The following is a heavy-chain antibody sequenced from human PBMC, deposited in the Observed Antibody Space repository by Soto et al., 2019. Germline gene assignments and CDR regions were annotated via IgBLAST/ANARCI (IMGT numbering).Heavy chain of an antibody. CDR3: AKARADYYDSSGYPVDY. CDR2: ISGSGGST. D-gene: IGHD3-22*01. J-gene: IGHJ4*02. V-gene: IGHV3-23*01. CDR1: GFTFSSCA. Sequence: EVQLLESGGGLVQPGGSLRLSCAASGFTFSSCAMSWVRQAPGKGLEWVSAISGSGGSTYYADSVKGRFTISRDNSKNTLYLQMNSLRAEDTAVHYCAKARADYYDSSGYPVDYWGQGTLVTLSS.